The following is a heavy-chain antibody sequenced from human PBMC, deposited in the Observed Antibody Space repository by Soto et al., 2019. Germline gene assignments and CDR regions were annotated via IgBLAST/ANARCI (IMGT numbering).Heavy chain of an antibody. D-gene: IGHD5-12*01. CDR3: ARSGEMATIKDAFDI. CDR1: GGSISSGGYY. J-gene: IGHJ3*02. Sequence: PSETLSLTXTVSGGSISSGGYYWSWIRQHPGKGLEWIGYIYYSGSTYYNPSLKSRVTISVDTSKNQFSLKLSSVTAADTAVYYCARSGEMATIKDAFDIWGQGTMVTVSS. CDR2: IYYSGST. V-gene: IGHV4-31*02.